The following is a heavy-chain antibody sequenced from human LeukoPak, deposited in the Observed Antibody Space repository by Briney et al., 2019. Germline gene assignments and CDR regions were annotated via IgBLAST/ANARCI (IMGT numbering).Heavy chain of an antibody. CDR2: ISGSGGST. CDR1: GFTFSNYA. J-gene: IGHJ4*02. Sequence: TGGSLRLSCAASGFTFSNYAMSWVRQAPGKGLEWVSAISGSGGSTYYADSVKGRFTISRDNSKNTLYLQMNSLRAEDTAVYYCAKDTGYYDFWSGYYSGWGQGTLVTVSS. D-gene: IGHD3-3*01. V-gene: IGHV3-23*01. CDR3: AKDTGYYDFWSGYYSG.